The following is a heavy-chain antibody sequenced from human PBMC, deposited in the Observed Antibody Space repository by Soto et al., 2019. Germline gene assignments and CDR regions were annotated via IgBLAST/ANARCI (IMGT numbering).Heavy chain of an antibody. CDR3: ASSRITMVPYGMDV. Sequence: QVQLVQSGAEVKKPGASVKVSCKASGYTFTSYAMHWVRQAPGQRLEWMGWINAGNGNTKYSQKFQGRVTITRDTPASTAYMELSSLRSEATAVYYCASSRITMVPYGMDVWGQGTTVTVSS. CDR1: GYTFTSYA. D-gene: IGHD3-10*01. CDR2: INAGNGNT. J-gene: IGHJ6*02. V-gene: IGHV1-3*01.